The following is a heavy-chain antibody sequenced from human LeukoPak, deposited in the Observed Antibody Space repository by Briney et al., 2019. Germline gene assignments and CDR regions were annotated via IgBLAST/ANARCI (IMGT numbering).Heavy chain of an antibody. CDR1: GASITNSDW. CDR2: IYHGGTT. D-gene: IGHD2-2*01. V-gene: IGHV4-4*02. CDR3: ARDRIVVVPAEVYYGMDV. Sequence: SETLSLTCSVSGASITNSDWWTWVRQPPGEGLEWIGEIYHGGTTKYNPSLKSRVTISVDTSKNQFSLKLSSVTAADTAVYYCARDRIVVVPAEVYYGMDVWGQGTTVTVSS. J-gene: IGHJ6*02.